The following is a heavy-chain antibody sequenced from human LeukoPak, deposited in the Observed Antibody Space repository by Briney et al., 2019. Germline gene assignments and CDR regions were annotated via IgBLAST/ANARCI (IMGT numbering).Heavy chain of an antibody. Sequence: GGSLRLSCAASGFIFNNYWMSWVRQAPGKGLEWVANIKQDGSEKSYVDSVKGRFTISRDNAKNSLFLQMNSLRAEDTAIYYCARPTRGLTTDYWGQGTLVTVSS. CDR3: ARPTRGLTTDY. D-gene: IGHD4/OR15-4a*01. V-gene: IGHV3-7*03. J-gene: IGHJ4*02. CDR1: GFIFNNYW. CDR2: IKQDGSEK.